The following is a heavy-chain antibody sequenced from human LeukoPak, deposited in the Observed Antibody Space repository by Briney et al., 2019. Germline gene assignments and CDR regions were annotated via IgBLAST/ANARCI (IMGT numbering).Heavy chain of an antibody. D-gene: IGHD3-16*01. J-gene: IGHJ6*03. V-gene: IGHV3-7*01. Sequence: GGSLRLSCAASGFTFNSYWMSWVRQAPGKGLEWVANIKQDGSEKYYVDSVKGRFTISRDNAKNSLYLQMNSLRAEDTAVYYCARDSLRAYYYYYMDVWGKGTTVTVS. CDR2: IKQDGSEK. CDR3: ARDSLRAYYYYYMDV. CDR1: GFTFNSYW.